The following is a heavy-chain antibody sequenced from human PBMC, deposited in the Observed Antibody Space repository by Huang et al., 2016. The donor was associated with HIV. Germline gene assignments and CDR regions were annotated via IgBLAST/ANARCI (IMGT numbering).Heavy chain of an antibody. V-gene: IGHV1-46*01. CDR1: GQTFTNYY. Sequence: EQLMQSGAEVMKPGASVKISCKAYGQTFTNYYVQWVRQAPGQGLEWVGIIGPSVDVTRHAQKFRGRLTMTRDAATNTVYMELSSLRSDDTAIYYCARDVRYLHSHYYGMDVWGQGTTVTVFS. CDR2: IGPSVDVT. J-gene: IGHJ6*02. D-gene: IGHD1-20*01. CDR3: ARDVRYLHSHYYGMDV.